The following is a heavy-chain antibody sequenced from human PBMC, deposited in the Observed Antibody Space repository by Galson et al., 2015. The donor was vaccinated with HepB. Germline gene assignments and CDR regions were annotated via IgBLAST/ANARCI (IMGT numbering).Heavy chain of an antibody. Sequence: SLRLSCAASGFTFSRYAMHWVRQAPGKGLEWVAVISYDGSNKYYADSVKGRFTISRDNSKNTLYLQMNSLRAEDTAVYYCARDRPYSSGWTPDYWGQGTLVTVSS. CDR3: ARDRPYSSGWTPDY. CDR2: ISYDGSNK. J-gene: IGHJ4*02. V-gene: IGHV3-30-3*01. CDR1: GFTFSRYA. D-gene: IGHD6-19*01.